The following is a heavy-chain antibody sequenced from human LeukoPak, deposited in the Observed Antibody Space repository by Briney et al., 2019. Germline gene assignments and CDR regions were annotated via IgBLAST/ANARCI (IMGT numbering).Heavy chain of an antibody. J-gene: IGHJ4*02. V-gene: IGHV4-34*01. CDR2: INHSGGT. D-gene: IGHD3-22*01. CDR1: GGSFSGYY. CDR3: AFSYYDSSTYSFDN. Sequence: SETLSLTCAVYGGSFSGYYWSWIRQSPGKGLDWIGEINHSGGTNYNPSLKSRVTISLDTSENQFSLKLSSLTAADTAMYYCAFSYYDSSTYSFDNWGQGTLVTVSS.